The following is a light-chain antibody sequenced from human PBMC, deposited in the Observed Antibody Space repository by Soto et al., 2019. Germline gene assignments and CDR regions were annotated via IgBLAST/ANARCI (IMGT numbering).Light chain of an antibody. Sequence: EIVLTQSPGTLSLSPGERATLSCRASQSMGSNVAWYQQKPGQAPRLLIYGASTRAAGIPARFSGSGSGTEFTLTISSLQSEDFAVYYCQQYHNWPITFGQGTRLEI. J-gene: IGKJ5*01. V-gene: IGKV3-15*01. CDR1: QSMGSN. CDR3: QQYHNWPIT. CDR2: GAS.